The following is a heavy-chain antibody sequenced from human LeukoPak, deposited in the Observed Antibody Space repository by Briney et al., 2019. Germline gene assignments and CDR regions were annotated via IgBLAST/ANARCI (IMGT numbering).Heavy chain of an antibody. CDR1: GGSFSGYY. D-gene: IGHD5-18*01. Sequence: SETLSLTCAVYGGSFSGYYWSWIRQPPGKGLEWIGEINHSGSTNYNPSLKSRVTISVDTSKNQFSLKLSSVTAADTAVYYCARGTATSFDYWGQGTLVTVSS. CDR3: ARGTATSFDY. V-gene: IGHV4-34*01. J-gene: IGHJ4*02. CDR2: INHSGST.